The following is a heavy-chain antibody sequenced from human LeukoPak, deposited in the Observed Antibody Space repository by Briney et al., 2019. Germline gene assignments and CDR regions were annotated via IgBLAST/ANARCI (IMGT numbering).Heavy chain of an antibody. CDR1: GGSISSYY. CDR2: IYYSGST. CDR3: ARVRYCSGGSCYKGAFDI. D-gene: IGHD2-15*01. Sequence: PSETLSLTCTVSGGSISSYYWSWIRQPPGKGLEWIGYIYYSGSTNYNPSLKSRVTISVDMSKNQFSLKLSSVTAADTAVYYCARVRYCSGGSCYKGAFDIWGQGTMVTVSS. V-gene: IGHV4-59*01. J-gene: IGHJ3*02.